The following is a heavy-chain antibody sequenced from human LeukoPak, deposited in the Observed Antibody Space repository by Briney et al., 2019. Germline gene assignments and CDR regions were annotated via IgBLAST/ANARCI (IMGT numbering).Heavy chain of an antibody. CDR2: IIPIFGTA. D-gene: IGHD4-17*01. Sequence: SVTVSCTASGYTFTSYGISWVRQAPGQGLEWMGGIIPIFGTANYAQKFQGRVTITADESTSTAYMELSSLRSEDTAVYYCASPLRGLRFGYYYGMDVWGQGTTVTVSS. V-gene: IGHV1-69*13. J-gene: IGHJ6*02. CDR1: GYTFTSYG. CDR3: ASPLRGLRFGYYYGMDV.